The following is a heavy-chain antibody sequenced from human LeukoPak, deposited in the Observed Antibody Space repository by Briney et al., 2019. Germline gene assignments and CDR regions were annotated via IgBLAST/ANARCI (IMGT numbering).Heavy chain of an antibody. J-gene: IGHJ6*03. V-gene: IGHV3-30*18. CDR3: AKAPTGPWLGSVGDYYYMDV. CDR1: GFTFSSYG. Sequence: GGSLRLSCAASGFTFSSYGMHWVRQAPGKGLEWVAVISYDGSNKYYADSVKGRFTISRDNSKNTLYLQMNSLRAEDTAVYYCAKAPTGPWLGSVGDYYYMDVWGKGTTVTVSS. D-gene: IGHD6-19*01. CDR2: ISYDGSNK.